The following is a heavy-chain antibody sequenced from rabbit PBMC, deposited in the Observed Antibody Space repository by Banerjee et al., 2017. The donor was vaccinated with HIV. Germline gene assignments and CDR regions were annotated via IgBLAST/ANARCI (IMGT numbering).Heavy chain of an antibody. V-gene: IGHV1S40*01. CDR1: GFSFTSSYY. J-gene: IGHJ6*01. Sequence: QSLEESGGDLVQPGASLTLTCTASGFSFTSSYYMYWVRQAPGKGLEWIACIYAGSSGSTYYASWAKGRFTISKTSSTTVTLQMTSLTAADTTTYFCARDLGGSSDLWGPGTLVTVS. CDR2: IYAGSSGST. D-gene: IGHD8-1*01. CDR3: ARDLGGSSDL.